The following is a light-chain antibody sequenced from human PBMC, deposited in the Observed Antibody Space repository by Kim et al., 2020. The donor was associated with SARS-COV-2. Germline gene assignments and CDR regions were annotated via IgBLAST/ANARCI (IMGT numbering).Light chain of an antibody. V-gene: IGKV3-20*01. Sequence: SPGERATLSCRASQTGGSSYLAWYQQKPGQAPRLLIYGTSSRAPGIPDRFSGSGSGTDFTLTISRLEPEDFAVYSCQQYDTSPWTFGQGTKVDIK. CDR3: QQYDTSPWT. CDR2: GTS. J-gene: IGKJ1*01. CDR1: QTGGSSY.